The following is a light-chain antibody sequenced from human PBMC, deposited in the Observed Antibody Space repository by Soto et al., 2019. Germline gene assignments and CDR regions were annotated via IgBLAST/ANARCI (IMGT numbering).Light chain of an antibody. CDR3: ISYSSSSTYV. J-gene: IGLJ1*01. CDR1: SSDVGAYDY. CDR2: DVS. Sequence: QSVLTQPASVSGSPGQSIAISYTGTSSDVGAYDYVSWYQQPPGKAPKLIIYDVSDRPSGVSSRFSGSKSGNTASLTISGLQDEDEADYYCISYSSSSTYVFGTGTKVTVL. V-gene: IGLV2-14*01.